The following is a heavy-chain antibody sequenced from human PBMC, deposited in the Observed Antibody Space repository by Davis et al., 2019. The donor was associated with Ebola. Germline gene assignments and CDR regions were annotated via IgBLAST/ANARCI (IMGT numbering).Heavy chain of an antibody. CDR3: ARAQFPTTSDH. CDR2: INPHNGNT. J-gene: IGHJ4*02. CDR1: GGTFSTSA. Sequence: AASVKVSCKASGGTFSTSAISWVRQAPGQGLEWMGWINPHNGNTNYAQNVQGRVTMTTDTSTSTAYMEVGSLRSDDTAVYYCARAQFPTTSDHWGQGTLVTVSS. D-gene: IGHD1-1*01. V-gene: IGHV1-18*01.